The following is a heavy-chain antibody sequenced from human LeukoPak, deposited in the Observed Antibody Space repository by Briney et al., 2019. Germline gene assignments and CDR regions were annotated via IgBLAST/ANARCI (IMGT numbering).Heavy chain of an antibody. CDR3: ARGEQYSYHSSGPKSSDALGI. D-gene: IGHD3-22*01. Sequence: RGSLRLSCAASGFTFSSYAMSWVRQAPGKGLEWVSAISGSGGSTYYADSVKGRFTISRDNSKNTLYLQMNSLRAEDTAVYYCARGEQYSYHSSGPKSSDALGIWGQGTMVTVSS. V-gene: IGHV3-23*01. J-gene: IGHJ3*02. CDR1: GFTFSSYA. CDR2: ISGSGGST.